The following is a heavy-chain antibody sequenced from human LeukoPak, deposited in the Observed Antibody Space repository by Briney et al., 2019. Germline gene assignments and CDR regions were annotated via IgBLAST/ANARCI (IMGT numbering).Heavy chain of an antibody. J-gene: IGHJ6*03. V-gene: IGHV4-39*07. D-gene: IGHD3-16*01. CDR3: ARVMGESWYFCMDV. CDR2: IYYHGST. Sequence: SETLSLTCTVSGGSIRSNNYYWGWIRQPPGKGLEWIGSIYYHGSTYYNPSLKSRVTISVDTSKNQFSLKLSSVTAADTAIYYCARVMGESWYFCMDVWGKGTTVTVSS. CDR1: GGSIRSNNYY.